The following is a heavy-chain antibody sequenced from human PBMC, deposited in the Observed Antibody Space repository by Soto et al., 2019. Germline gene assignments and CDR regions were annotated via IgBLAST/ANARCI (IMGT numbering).Heavy chain of an antibody. V-gene: IGHV4-39*01. J-gene: IGHJ4*02. Sequence: PSETLSLTCTVSGDSMYSISYYWAWIRQPPGKGLEWIGSMYYSGSTQYNPPLKSRVTMSVDTSKNQFYLKLRSVTAADTAVYYCARSSSRAFRPLEWVDPLDCWGQGTPVTVS. CDR3: ARSSSRAFRPLEWVDPLDC. D-gene: IGHD3-3*01. CDR2: MYYSGST. CDR1: GDSMYSISYY.